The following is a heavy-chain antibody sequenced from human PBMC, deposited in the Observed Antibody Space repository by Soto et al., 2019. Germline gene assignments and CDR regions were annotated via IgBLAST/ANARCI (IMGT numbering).Heavy chain of an antibody. J-gene: IGHJ4*02. Sequence: QVQLVEYGGGLVKPGGSLRLSCAASGFSFGDSYMSWIRQSAGKGLEWLSYISGGSSYTKYAESVKGRFTISRDNARRSLFLQVNGLRADDTAIYYCAKTRVADSGYYFDHWGQGTMVTVSS. CDR3: AKTRVADSGYYFDH. D-gene: IGHD3-10*01. CDR2: ISGGSSYT. V-gene: IGHV3-11*05. CDR1: GFSFGDSY.